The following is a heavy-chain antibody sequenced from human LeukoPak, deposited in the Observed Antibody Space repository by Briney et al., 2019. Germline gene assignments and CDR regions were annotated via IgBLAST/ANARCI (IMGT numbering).Heavy chain of an antibody. V-gene: IGHV3-7*01. CDR3: SSGSHMDV. J-gene: IGHJ6*03. CDR2: IKEDGNEK. D-gene: IGHD3-22*01. Sequence: GGSLTLSCAVSGLTFGSYWMPWFRQAPGKGLEWVANIKEDGNEKHYVDSVRGRFTVARDNAKNSLCLQMNSLRAEDAAIYYCSSGSHMDVWGKGTTVSVSS. CDR1: GLTFGSYW.